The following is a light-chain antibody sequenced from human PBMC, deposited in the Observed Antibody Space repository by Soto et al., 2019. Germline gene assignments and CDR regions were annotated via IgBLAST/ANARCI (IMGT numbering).Light chain of an antibody. J-gene: IGKJ4*01. CDR3: QQYHSLPLS. Sequence: DIQMTQSPSSLSASIGDRATTTCQARQDSSDSLNWYQQKSGKAPKLLMYDVSNMAPGVPSRFSGRRSGTDFTFTISGLQPEDFAAYYCQQYHSLPLSFGEGT. V-gene: IGKV1-33*01. CDR1: QDSSDS. CDR2: DVS.